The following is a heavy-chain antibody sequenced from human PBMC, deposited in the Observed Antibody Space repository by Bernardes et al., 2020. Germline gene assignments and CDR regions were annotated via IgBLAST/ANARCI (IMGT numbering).Heavy chain of an antibody. V-gene: IGHV3-7*04. CDR2: IRQDSGEK. Sequence: GGSLRLSCVASGFSFSSHWMSWVRQVPGKGLEWVANIRQDSGEKYYSESVRGRFTISRDNAKNSVYLQMNSLRGEDAGVYYCAGDEELGPTATIFGVAHAGVNPWGQGSLVSGSS. J-gene: IGHJ5*02. D-gene: IGHD3-3*01. CDR3: AGDEELGPTATIFGVAHAGVNP. CDR1: GFSFSSHW.